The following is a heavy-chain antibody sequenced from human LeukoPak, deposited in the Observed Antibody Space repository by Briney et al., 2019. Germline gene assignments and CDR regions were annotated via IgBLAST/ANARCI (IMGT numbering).Heavy chain of an antibody. Sequence: PGGSLRLSCAASGFTFSSYAMSWVCQAPGKGLEWVSAISGSGGSTYYADSVKGRFTISRDNSKNTLYLQMNSLRAEDTAVYYCAKDFIVVVVAATDNWFDPWGQGTLVTVSS. CDR1: GFTFSSYA. J-gene: IGHJ5*02. CDR3: AKDFIVVVVAATDNWFDP. D-gene: IGHD2-15*01. CDR2: ISGSGGST. V-gene: IGHV3-23*01.